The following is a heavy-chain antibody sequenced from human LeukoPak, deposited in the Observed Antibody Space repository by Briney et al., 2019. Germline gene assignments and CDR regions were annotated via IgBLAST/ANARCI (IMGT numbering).Heavy chain of an antibody. D-gene: IGHD1-1*01. CDR1: GFTFSDYD. V-gene: IGHV3-13*01. CDR2: IGTAGDT. Sequence: GGSLRLSCAASGFTFSDYDTHWVRQATGKGLEWVSAIGTAGDTYYTGSVKGRFTISRENAKNSLYLQMNSLRAGDTAVYYCARVAKERVGGVYYFDYWGQGTLVTVSS. CDR3: ARVAKERVGGVYYFDY. J-gene: IGHJ4*02.